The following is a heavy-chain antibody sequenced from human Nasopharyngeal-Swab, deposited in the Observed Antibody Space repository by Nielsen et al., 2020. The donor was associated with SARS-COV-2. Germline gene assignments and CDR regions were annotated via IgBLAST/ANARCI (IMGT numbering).Heavy chain of an antibody. V-gene: IGHV4-31*03. CDR1: GGSISSGVYY. CDR2: IYYSGST. J-gene: IGHJ4*02. Sequence: LRLSCTVSGGSISSGVYYWSWIRQHPGKGLEWIGYIYYSGSTYYNPSLKSRVTISVDTSKNQFSLKLSSVTAADTAVYYCARAHRITIFGVVSNFDYWGQGTLVTVSS. CDR3: ARAHRITIFGVVSNFDY. D-gene: IGHD3-3*01.